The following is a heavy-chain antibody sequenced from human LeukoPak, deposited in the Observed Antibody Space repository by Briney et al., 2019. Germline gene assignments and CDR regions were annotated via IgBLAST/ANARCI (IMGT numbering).Heavy chain of an antibody. V-gene: IGHV3-23*01. D-gene: IGHD6-13*01. CDR1: GFTFSSYA. Sequence: PGGSLRLSCAASGFTFSSYAMSWVRQAPGKGLEWVSATSGSGGSTYYADSVKGRFTISRDNSKNTLYLQMNSLRAEDTAVYYCAKDTHSSSWLPGGGGYFDYWGQGTLVTVSS. J-gene: IGHJ4*02. CDR3: AKDTHSSSWLPGGGGYFDY. CDR2: TSGSGGST.